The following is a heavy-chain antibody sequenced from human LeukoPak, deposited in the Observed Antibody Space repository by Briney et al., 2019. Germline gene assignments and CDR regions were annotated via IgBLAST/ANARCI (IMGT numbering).Heavy chain of an antibody. CDR1: GGSISGSSYY. CDR3: ARDGYNPIDY. Sequence: SETLSLTCTVSGGSISGSSYYWGWIRQPPGKGLEWIGTIYYSGGTYYNSSLKSRATISVDTSKNQFSLKLSSVTAADTAVYYCARDGYNPIDYWGQGTLVSVPS. J-gene: IGHJ4*02. CDR2: IYYSGGT. V-gene: IGHV4-39*02. D-gene: IGHD5-24*01.